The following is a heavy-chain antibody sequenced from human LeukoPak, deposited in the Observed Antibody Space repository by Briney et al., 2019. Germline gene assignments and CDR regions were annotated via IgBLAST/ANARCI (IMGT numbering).Heavy chain of an antibody. CDR3: ARGGFWSGYSV. J-gene: IGHJ3*01. V-gene: IGHV3-21*01. Sequence: GGSLRLSCAASGFTFSSYSMNWVRQAPGKGLEWVSSISSSSSYIYYADSVKGRFTISRDNAKNSLYLQMNSLRAEDTAVHYCARGGFWSGYSVWGQGTMVTVSS. CDR2: ISSSSSYI. D-gene: IGHD3-3*01. CDR1: GFTFSSYS.